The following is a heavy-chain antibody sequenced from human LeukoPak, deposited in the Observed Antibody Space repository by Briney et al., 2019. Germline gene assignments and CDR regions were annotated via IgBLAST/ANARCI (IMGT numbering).Heavy chain of an antibody. V-gene: IGHV4-34*01. D-gene: IGHD6-13*01. J-gene: IGHJ4*02. CDR3: ARMYSSSWYVFDY. CDR2: INHSGST. CDR1: GGSFSGYY. Sequence: SETLSLTCAVYGGSFSGYYWSWIRQPPGKGLEWIGEINHSGSTNYNPSLKSRVTISVDTPKNQFSLKLSSVTAADTAVYYCARMYSSSWYVFDYWGQGTLVTVSS.